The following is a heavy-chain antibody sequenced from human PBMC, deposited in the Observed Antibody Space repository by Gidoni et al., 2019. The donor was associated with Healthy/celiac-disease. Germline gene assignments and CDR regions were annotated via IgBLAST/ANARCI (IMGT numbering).Heavy chain of an antibody. J-gene: IGHJ4*02. CDR3: ARDRGGGIVVEPAAILPDY. CDR1: GLFFSSYT. V-gene: IGHV3-21*01. D-gene: IGHD2-2*02. CDR2: ISSSSSYI. Sequence: EVQLVESGGGLVKPGGSLRLSCAASGLFFSSYTLTWVRQAPGKGLEWVSCISSSSSYIFYADSVKGRFTISRDNAKNSLYLQMNSLRAEDTAVYYCARDRGGGIVVEPAAILPDYWGQGTLVTVSS.